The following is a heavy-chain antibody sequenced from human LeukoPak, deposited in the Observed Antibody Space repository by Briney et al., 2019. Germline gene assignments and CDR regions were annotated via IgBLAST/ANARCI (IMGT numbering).Heavy chain of an antibody. V-gene: IGHV3-7*01. CDR2: THPDGSVK. J-gene: IGHJ1*01. Sequence: GGSLRLSCLGTGLAFKNYWMTWVRQAPGKWLEWVANTHPDGSVKNYVDAVRGRFTISRDNAKNSLYLRLDNLRADDTAVYYCTSTFPYCGDGSCALGGQGTLVIVSS. CDR1: GLAFKNYW. D-gene: IGHD2-15*01. CDR3: TSTFPYCGDGSCAL.